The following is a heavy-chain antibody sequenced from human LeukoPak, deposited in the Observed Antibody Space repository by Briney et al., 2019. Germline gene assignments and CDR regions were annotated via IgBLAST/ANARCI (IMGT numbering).Heavy chain of an antibody. CDR1: GFTFSSYA. CDR3: ARRMRSSGYSFDY. D-gene: IGHD3-22*01. CDR2: ISGSGGST. Sequence: GGSLRLSCAASGFTFSSYAMSWVRQAPGKGLEWVSAISGSGGSTYYADSVKGRFTISRDNSKNTLYLQMNSLRAEDTAVYYCARRMRSSGYSFDYWGQGTLVTVSS. J-gene: IGHJ4*02. V-gene: IGHV3-23*01.